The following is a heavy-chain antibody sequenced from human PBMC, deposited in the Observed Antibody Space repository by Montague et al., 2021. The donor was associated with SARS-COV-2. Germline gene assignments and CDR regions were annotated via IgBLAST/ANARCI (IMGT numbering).Heavy chain of an antibody. J-gene: IGHJ6*03. V-gene: IGHV4-39*01. D-gene: IGHD3-10*01. CDR2: ISYSGRT. CDR1: GGSVSSSPYY. Sequence: SETLSLTCTVSGGSVSSSPYYWGWIRQPPGRGLEWVGSISYSGRTYFXXXLKSRLTISVDSSEYQFSLRLSSVTAADTAVYYCASSYYYGSGTYVYNYYMDVWGKGTTVTVSS. CDR3: ASSYYYGSGTYVYNYYMDV.